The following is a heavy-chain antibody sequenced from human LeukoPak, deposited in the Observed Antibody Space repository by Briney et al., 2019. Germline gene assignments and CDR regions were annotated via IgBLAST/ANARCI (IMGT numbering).Heavy chain of an antibody. V-gene: IGHV4-59*01. CDR1: GASISSYY. CDR3: ARVWVGDLSLIFDY. CDR2: IHYSGST. D-gene: IGHD3-16*02. J-gene: IGHJ4*02. Sequence: TASETLSLTCTVSGASISSYYWSWIRQPPGKGLEWIGYIHYSGSTNYNPSRKSRATISVDTSNNQFSLKLSSVTAADTAVYCCARVWVGDLSLIFDYWGQGTLVTVSS.